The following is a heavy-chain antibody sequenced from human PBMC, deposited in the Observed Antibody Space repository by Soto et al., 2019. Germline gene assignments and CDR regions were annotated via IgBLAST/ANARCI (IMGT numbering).Heavy chain of an antibody. CDR2: ISAYNGNT. J-gene: IGHJ4*02. V-gene: IGHV1-18*04. CDR1: GYTFTSYG. CDR3: ARVYYYDSSGYCDY. Sequence: ASVKVSCKASGYTFTSYGISWVRQAPGQGLEWMGWISAYNGNTKYAQKLQGRVTMTTDTSTSTAYMELRSLRSDDTAVYYSARVYYYDSSGYCDYWGQGTLVTVSS. D-gene: IGHD3-22*01.